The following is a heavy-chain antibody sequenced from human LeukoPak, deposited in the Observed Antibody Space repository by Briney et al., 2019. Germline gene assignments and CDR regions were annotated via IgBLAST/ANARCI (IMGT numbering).Heavy chain of an antibody. V-gene: IGHV1-2*02. D-gene: IGHD6-13*01. Sequence: ASVKVSCKASGYTFTGYYMHWVRQAPGQGLEWMGWINPNSGGTNYAQKFQGRVTMTRDTSISTAYMELSRLRSDDTAVYYCARGFLGVLPGYSSSWPHYYYYYYMDVWGKGTTVTVSS. CDR3: ARGFLGVLPGYSSSWPHYYYYYYMDV. J-gene: IGHJ6*03. CDR2: INPNSGGT. CDR1: GYTFTGYY.